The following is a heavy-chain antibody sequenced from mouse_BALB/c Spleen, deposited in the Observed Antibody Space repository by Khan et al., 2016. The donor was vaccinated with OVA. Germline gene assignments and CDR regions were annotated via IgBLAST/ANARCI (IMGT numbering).Heavy chain of an antibody. CDR2: INPSTGYT. CDR3: ARRCRRWDFDY. J-gene: IGHJ2*01. D-gene: IGHD1-1*01. Sequence: QVQLKESGAELAKPGASVKMSCKASGYTFINYWILWVKQRPGQGLEWIGYINPSTGYTEYNQNFKDKATLTADNSSSPAYMQLSSLTSEASGVYYCARRCRRWDFDYWGQGTTLTVSS. CDR1: GYTFINYW. V-gene: IGHV1-7*01.